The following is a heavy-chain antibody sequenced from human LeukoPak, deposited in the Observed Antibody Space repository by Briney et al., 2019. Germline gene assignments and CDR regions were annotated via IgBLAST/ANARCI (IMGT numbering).Heavy chain of an antibody. CDR2: INQDGSEI. CDR1: AFTFSTYW. CDR3: ARVETPHYYDSDGPADY. V-gene: IGHV3-7*01. J-gene: IGHJ4*02. Sequence: GGSLRLSCAASAFTFSTYWMSWVRQAPGKGLEWVANINQDGSEIYYVDSVRDRFTISRDNAKNSLYLHMNSLRAADTAVYYCARVETPHYYDSDGPADYWGQGTLVTVSA. D-gene: IGHD3-22*01.